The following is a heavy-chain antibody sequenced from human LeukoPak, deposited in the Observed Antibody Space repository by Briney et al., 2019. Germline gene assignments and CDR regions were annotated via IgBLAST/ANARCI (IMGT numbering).Heavy chain of an antibody. J-gene: IGHJ4*02. Sequence: SVKVSCKASGGTFSSYAISWVRQAPGQGLEWMGRIIPILGIANYAQKFQGRVTITADKSTSTAYMELSSLRSEDTAVYYCARNSKAVEMATMDYWGQGTLVTVSS. CDR3: ARNSKAVEMATMDY. CDR2: IIPILGIA. D-gene: IGHD5-24*01. CDR1: GGTFSSYA. V-gene: IGHV1-69*04.